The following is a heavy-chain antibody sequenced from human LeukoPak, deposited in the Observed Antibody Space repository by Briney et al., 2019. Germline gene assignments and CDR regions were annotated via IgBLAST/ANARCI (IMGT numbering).Heavy chain of an antibody. Sequence: GGSLRLSCAASGFTFSSYAMSWVRQAPGKRLEWVSAISGSGGSTYYADSVKGRFTISRDNSKNTLYLQMNSLRAEDTAVYYCAKDPYSSSLVPRYMDVWGKGTTVTVSS. CDR3: AKDPYSSSLVPRYMDV. CDR1: GFTFSSYA. CDR2: ISGSGGST. J-gene: IGHJ6*03. V-gene: IGHV3-23*01. D-gene: IGHD6-13*01.